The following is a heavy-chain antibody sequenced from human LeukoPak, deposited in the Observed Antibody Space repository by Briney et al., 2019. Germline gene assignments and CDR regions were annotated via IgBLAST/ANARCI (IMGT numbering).Heavy chain of an antibody. J-gene: IGHJ6*02. V-gene: IGHV1-18*01. D-gene: IGHD3-22*01. CDR1: GYTFTSYG. CDR2: ISAYNGNT. CDR3: ARDHPDYYDSSGYYSYYYYGMDV. Sequence: ASVKVSCKASGYTFTSYGISWVRQAPGQGLEWMGWISAYNGNTNYAQKLQGRVTMTTDISTSTAYMELRSLRSDDTAVYYCARDHPDYYDSSGYYSYYYYGMDVWGQGTTVTVSS.